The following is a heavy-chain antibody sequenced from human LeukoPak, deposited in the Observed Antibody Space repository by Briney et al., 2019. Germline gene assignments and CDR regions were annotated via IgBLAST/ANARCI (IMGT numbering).Heavy chain of an antibody. D-gene: IGHD3-3*01. V-gene: IGHV3-30*02. CDR3: AKDLLRFLEWSPFDY. J-gene: IGHJ4*02. Sequence: PGGSLRLSCAASGSTFSSYGMHWVRQAPGKGLEWVAFIRYDGSNKYYADSVKGRFTISRDNSKNTLYLQMNSLRAEDTAVYYCAKDLLRFLEWSPFDYWGQGTLVTVSS. CDR2: IRYDGSNK. CDR1: GSTFSSYG.